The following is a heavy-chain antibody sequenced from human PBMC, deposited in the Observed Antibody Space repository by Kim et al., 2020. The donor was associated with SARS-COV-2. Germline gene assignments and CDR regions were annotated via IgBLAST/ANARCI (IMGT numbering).Heavy chain of an antibody. Sequence: GGSRRLSCAASGLSFDNSAMNWVRQAPGKGLEWVAVISYNGRNKEFADSVKGRFTSSRDNSKSTLYLQMNSLRVEDTAVYYCARGNYYESLSLSDYYNGMDDWGQGTTVTVSS. D-gene: IGHD3-22*01. CDR1: GLSFDNSA. V-gene: IGHV3-30-3*01. CDR3: ARGNYYESLSLSDYYNGMDD. CDR2: ISYNGRNK. J-gene: IGHJ6*02.